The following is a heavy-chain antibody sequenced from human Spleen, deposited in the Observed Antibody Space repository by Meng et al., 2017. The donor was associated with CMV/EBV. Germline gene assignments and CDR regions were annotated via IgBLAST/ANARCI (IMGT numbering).Heavy chain of an antibody. J-gene: IGHJ5*01. Sequence: FSDYYMTWIRQAPGKGLEWVSYISSSGSITKYLDSVKGRFTISRDNAKNSLFLQMNSLRVEDTAVYYCARDSSAVHNWLDSWGQGTLVTVSS. V-gene: IGHV3-11*04. CDR3: ARDSSAVHNWLDS. CDR2: ISSSGSIT. CDR1: FSDYY. D-gene: IGHD1-26*01.